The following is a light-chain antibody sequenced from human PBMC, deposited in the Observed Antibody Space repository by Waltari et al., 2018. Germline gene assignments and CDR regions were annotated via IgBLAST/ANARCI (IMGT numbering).Light chain of an antibody. J-gene: IGKJ1*01. V-gene: IGKV3-15*01. CDR1: QSVSSN. Sequence: EIVMTQSPATLSVSPGERATLSCRASQSVSSNLAWYQQKPGQAPRLLRYGASTRATGIPARFSGSGSGTEFTLTISSLQSEDFAVYYCQQYNNWSGTFGQGTKVEIK. CDR2: GAS. CDR3: QQYNNWSGT.